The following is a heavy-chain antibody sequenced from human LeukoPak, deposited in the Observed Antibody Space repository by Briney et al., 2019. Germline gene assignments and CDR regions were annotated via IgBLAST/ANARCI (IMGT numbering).Heavy chain of an antibody. CDR2: TSASGVDT. J-gene: IGHJ4*02. Sequence: ETLSLTCTVSGGSISSYYWSWIRQPPGKGLEWVSGTSASGVDTDYADSVKGRFTISRDNFKNTFYLQMNSLRAEDTAVYYCAKGSSSSSRHYYFDYWGQGTLVTVSS. V-gene: IGHV3-23*01. CDR1: GGSISSYY. CDR3: AKGSSSSSRHYYFDY. D-gene: IGHD6-13*01.